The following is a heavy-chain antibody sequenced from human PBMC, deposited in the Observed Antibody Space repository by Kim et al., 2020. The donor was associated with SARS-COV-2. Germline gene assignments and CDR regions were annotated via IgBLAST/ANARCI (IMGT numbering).Heavy chain of an antibody. V-gene: IGHV1-46*01. Sequence: FQGRVTMTRDTSTSTVYMELSSLRSEDTAVYYCARGGYYYDSSGYYALDYWGQGTLVTVSS. J-gene: IGHJ4*02. D-gene: IGHD3-22*01. CDR3: ARGGYYYDSSGYYALDY.